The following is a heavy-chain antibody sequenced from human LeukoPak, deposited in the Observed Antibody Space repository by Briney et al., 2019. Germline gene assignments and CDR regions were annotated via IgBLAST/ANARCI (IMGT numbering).Heavy chain of an antibody. CDR3: AKVPNSGSYLKCRYFDY. D-gene: IGHD1-26*01. CDR2: ISGSGGST. CDR1: GFTFSSYW. J-gene: IGHJ4*02. Sequence: GGSLRLSCAASGFTFSSYWMSWVRQAPGKGLEWVSAISGSGGSTYYADSVKGRFTISRDNSKNTLYLQMNSLRAEDTAVYYCAKVPNSGSYLKCRYFDYWGQGTLVTVSS. V-gene: IGHV3-23*01.